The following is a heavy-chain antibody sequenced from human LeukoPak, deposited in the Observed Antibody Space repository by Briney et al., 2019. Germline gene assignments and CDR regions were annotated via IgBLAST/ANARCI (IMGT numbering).Heavy chain of an antibody. J-gene: IGHJ3*01. D-gene: IGHD1-26*01. CDR3: ARDQVKSGSYLAN. Sequence: GGSLRLSCAASGFTFSSYSMNWVRQAPGKGLEWVSYISSSSSTIYYAGSVKGRFTISRDNAKNSLYLQMNSLRAEDTAVYYCARDQVKSGSYLANWGQGTMVTVSS. CDR1: GFTFSSYS. V-gene: IGHV3-48*01. CDR2: ISSSSSTI.